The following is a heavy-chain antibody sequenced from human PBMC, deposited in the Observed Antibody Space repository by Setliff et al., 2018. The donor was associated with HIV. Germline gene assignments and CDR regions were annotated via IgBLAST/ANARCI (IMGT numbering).Heavy chain of an antibody. CDR1: GGSISSSSHY. J-gene: IGHJ4*02. CDR3: ARQPGALDY. Sequence: SETLSLTCTVSGGSISSSSHYWGWIRQPPGKGLEWIGYIYYSGSTYYNPSLKSRATISVDISKNQFSLKLSSVTAADTAVYYCARQPGALDYWGQGTLVTVSS. CDR2: IYYSGST. V-gene: IGHV4-31*03. D-gene: IGHD1-1*01.